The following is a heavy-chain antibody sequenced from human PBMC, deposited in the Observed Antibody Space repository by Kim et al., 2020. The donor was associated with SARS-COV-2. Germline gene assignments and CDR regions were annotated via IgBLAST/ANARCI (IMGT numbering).Heavy chain of an antibody. Sequence: SYAQKFQCRVTMTRDTSTSTVYMELSSLRSEDTAVYYCARASYYYGWFDPWGQGTLVTVSS. CDR3: ARASYYYGWFDP. J-gene: IGHJ5*02. D-gene: IGHD3-10*01. V-gene: IGHV1-46*03.